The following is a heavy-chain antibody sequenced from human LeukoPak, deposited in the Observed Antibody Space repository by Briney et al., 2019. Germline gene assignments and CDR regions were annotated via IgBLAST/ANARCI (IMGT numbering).Heavy chain of an antibody. V-gene: IGHV4-30-2*01. CDR2: IYHSGRT. CDR1: GGSISSGGYY. Sequence: SQTLSLTCTVSGGSISSGGYYWSWIRQPPGKGLEWIGYIYHSGRTYYNPSLKSRVTISVDTSKNQFSLKLSSVTAADTAVYYCATSSWLHWFDPWGQGTLVPVSS. D-gene: IGHD2-15*01. J-gene: IGHJ5*02. CDR3: ATSSWLHWFDP.